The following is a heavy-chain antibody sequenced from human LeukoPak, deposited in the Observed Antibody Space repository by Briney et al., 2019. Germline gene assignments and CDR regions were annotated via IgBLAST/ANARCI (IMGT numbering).Heavy chain of an antibody. J-gene: IGHJ4*02. CDR1: GFTFSSYS. CDR3: ASYYYDSSDPFDY. CDR2: ISSSSSYI. Sequence: GGSLRLSCAASGFTFSSYSMNWVRQAPGKGLEWVSSISSSSSYIYYADSVKGRFTISRDNAKNSLYLQMNSLRAEDTAVYYCASYYYDSSDPFDYWGQGTLVTVPS. D-gene: IGHD3-22*01. V-gene: IGHV3-21*01.